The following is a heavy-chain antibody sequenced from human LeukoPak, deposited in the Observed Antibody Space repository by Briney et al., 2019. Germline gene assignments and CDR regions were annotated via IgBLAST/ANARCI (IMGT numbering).Heavy chain of an antibody. CDR3: ARDDGDWYFDF. D-gene: IGHD2-21*01. V-gene: IGHV3-33*01. CDR1: GFTFSNYD. CDR2: IWYDGSNK. J-gene: IGHJ4*02. Sequence: GGSLRLSCAASGFTFSNYDMHWVRQAPGKGLEWVAVIWYDGSNKYYADSEKGRFTISRDNSKNTLYLQMNSLRAEDTAVYYCARDDGDWYFDFWGQGTLVTVSS.